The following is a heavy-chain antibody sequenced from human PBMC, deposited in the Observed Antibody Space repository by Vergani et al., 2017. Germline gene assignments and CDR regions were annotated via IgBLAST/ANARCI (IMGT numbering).Heavy chain of an antibody. D-gene: IGHD6-13*01. CDR1: GFTFSSYS. Sequence: EVQLVESGGGLVQPGGSLRLSCAASGFTFSSYSMNWVRQAPGKGLEWVSYISSSSSTIYYADSVKGRFTISRDNAKNSLYQQMNSLRDEDTAVYYCARDSRVEQQLVPSGFYYFDYWGQGTLVTVSS. J-gene: IGHJ4*02. CDR2: ISSSSSTI. V-gene: IGHV3-48*02. CDR3: ARDSRVEQQLVPSGFYYFDY.